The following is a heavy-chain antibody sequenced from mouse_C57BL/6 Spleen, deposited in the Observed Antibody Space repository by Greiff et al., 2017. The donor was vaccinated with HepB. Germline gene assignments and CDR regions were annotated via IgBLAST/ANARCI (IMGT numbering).Heavy chain of an antibody. Sequence: QVQLQQSGAELARPGASVKLSCKASGYTFTSYGISWVKQRTGQGLEWIGEIYPRSGNTYYNEKFKGKATLTADKSSSTAYMELRSLTSEDSAVYFCARGSMVSYYFDYWGQGTTLTVSS. CDR1: GYTFTSYG. CDR2: IYPRSGNT. D-gene: IGHD2-2*01. V-gene: IGHV1-81*01. CDR3: ARGSMVSYYFDY. J-gene: IGHJ2*01.